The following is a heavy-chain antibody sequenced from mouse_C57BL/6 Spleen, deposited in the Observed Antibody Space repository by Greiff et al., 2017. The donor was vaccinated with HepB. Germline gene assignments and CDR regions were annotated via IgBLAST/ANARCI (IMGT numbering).Heavy chain of an antibody. CDR2: IYPGSGNT. CDR1: GYSFTSYY. D-gene: IGHD1-3*01. J-gene: IGHJ1*03. CDR3: ASGIKEDFDV. V-gene: IGHV1-66*01. Sequence: QVQLQQSGPELVKPGASVKISCKASGYSFTSYYIHWVKQRPGQGLEWIGWIYPGSGNTKYNEKFKGKATLTADTSSSTAYMQLSSLTSEDSAVYYCASGIKEDFDVWGTGTTVTVSS.